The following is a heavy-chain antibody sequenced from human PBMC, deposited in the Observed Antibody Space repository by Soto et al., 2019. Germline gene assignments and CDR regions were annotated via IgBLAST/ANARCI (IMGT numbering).Heavy chain of an antibody. CDR2: ISVYNGNT. Sequence: QVHLLQSGAEVKKPGASVKVSCKASGYTFNKFGITWVRQAPGQGLEWMGWISVYNGNTIYIEKLXGXVXXTTDSSTSTAYMELRSLQSDDTAVYYCARGNVLLWVGELLDWGQGTLVTVSS. CDR1: GYTFNKFG. V-gene: IGHV1-18*01. D-gene: IGHD3-10*01. CDR3: ARGNVLLWVGELLD. J-gene: IGHJ4*02.